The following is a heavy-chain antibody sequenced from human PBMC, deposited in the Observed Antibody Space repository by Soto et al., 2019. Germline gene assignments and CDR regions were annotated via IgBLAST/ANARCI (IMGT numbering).Heavy chain of an antibody. V-gene: IGHV4-39*01. D-gene: IGHD2-2*01. CDR1: GESVSSSSYY. CDR2: IYYTGIT. CDR3: ASPDSTSWPKFDP. Sequence: SETLSLTCTVSGESVSSSSYYWGWIRQTPGMGLEWIGTIYYTGITYYNPSLKNRVTISIDTSKNQFSLTLKSVTAADTGIYYCASPDSTSWPKFDPWGQGTLVTVSS. J-gene: IGHJ5*02.